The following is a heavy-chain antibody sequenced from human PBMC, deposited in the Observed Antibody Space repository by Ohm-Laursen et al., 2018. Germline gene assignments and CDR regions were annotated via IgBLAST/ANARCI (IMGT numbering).Heavy chain of an antibody. CDR2: ISAYNGYT. D-gene: IGHD4-17*01. CDR3: ARDGGNYGDSFDY. Sequence: ASVKVSCKASGGTFSSYAISWVRQAPGQGLEWMGWISAYNGYTKYTQKLQGRVTMTTDTSTSTAYMELRSLTSDDTAVYYCARDGGNYGDSFDYWGQGTLVTVSS. V-gene: IGHV1-18*01. J-gene: IGHJ4*02. CDR1: GGTFSSYA.